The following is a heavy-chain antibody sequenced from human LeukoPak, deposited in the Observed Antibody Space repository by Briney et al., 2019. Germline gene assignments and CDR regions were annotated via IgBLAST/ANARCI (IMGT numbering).Heavy chain of an antibody. J-gene: IGHJ4*02. D-gene: IGHD6-19*01. CDR2: INAGNGNT. Sequence: ASVKVSCKASGYTFTSYAMNWVRQAPGQRLEWMGWINAGNGNTKYSQEFQGRVTITRDTSASTAYMELSSLRSEDMAVYYCARDSAYSSGWYLDYWGQGTLVTVSS. V-gene: IGHV1-3*03. CDR1: GYTFTSYA. CDR3: ARDSAYSSGWYLDY.